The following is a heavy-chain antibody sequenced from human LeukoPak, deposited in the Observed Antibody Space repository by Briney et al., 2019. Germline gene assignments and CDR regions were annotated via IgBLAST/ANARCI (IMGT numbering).Heavy chain of an antibody. CDR1: GGSLSSYY. J-gene: IGHJ4*02. CDR2: IYTSGST. CDR3: ASTGYSSGWPLDY. D-gene: IGHD6-19*01. Sequence: SETLSLTCTVSGGSLSSYYWSWIRQPAGKGLEWIGRIYTSGSTNYNPSLKSRVTMSVDTSKNQFSLNLSSVTAADTAVYYCASTGYSSGWPLDYWGQGTLVTVSS. V-gene: IGHV4-4*07.